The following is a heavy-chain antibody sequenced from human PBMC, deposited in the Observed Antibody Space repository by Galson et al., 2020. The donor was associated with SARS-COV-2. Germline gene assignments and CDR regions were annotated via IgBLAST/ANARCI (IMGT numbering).Heavy chain of an antibody. CDR3: ARLSSLDY. D-gene: IGHD6-13*01. CDR2: ISNSSRTI. CDR1: GYTFSSYS. J-gene: IGHJ4*02. V-gene: IGHV3-48*01. Sequence: SPSASGYTFSSYSMNWVRQAPGKGLEWVSYISNSSRTIYYADSVKGRFTISRDNAKNSLYLHMNSLRADDTAVYYCARLSSLDYWGQGTLVTVSS.